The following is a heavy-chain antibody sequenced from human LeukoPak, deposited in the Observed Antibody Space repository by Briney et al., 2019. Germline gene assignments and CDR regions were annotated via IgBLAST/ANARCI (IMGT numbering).Heavy chain of an antibody. V-gene: IGHV4-39*01. J-gene: IGHJ5*02. CDR3: ARGHDDSSGYYYFDWFDP. CDR2: IYYSGST. Sequence: SQTLSLTCTVSGGSISSSSYYWGWIRHPPGKGLEWIGSIYYSGSTYYNPSLKSRVTISVDTSKNQFSLKLSSVTAADTAVYYCARGHDDSSGYYYFDWFDPWGQGTLVTVSS. D-gene: IGHD3-22*01. CDR1: GGSISSSSYY.